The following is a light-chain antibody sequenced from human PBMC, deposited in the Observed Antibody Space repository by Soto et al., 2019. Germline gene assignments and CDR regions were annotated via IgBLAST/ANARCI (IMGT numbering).Light chain of an antibody. V-gene: IGKV1-5*03. Sequence: DIQMTQSPSTLSASVGDRVTITCRASQSISDWLAWYQQNPGKAPKVLIYKGSFLENGVPSRFSGSGSGTEFTLTIDSLQPDDFATYYCHQYNSYPWTFDQGTKVEIK. CDR2: KGS. CDR3: HQYNSYPWT. J-gene: IGKJ1*01. CDR1: QSISDW.